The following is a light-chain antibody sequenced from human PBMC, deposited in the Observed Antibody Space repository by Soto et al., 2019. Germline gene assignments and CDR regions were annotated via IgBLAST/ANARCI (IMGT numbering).Light chain of an antibody. CDR3: GSYTTTYVRI. CDR1: SSDVGRYNY. V-gene: IGLV2-14*01. J-gene: IGLJ1*01. Sequence: QSALTQPASVSGSPGQSITISCTGTSSDVGRYNYVSWYQQHPGRAPKLIIYEVSNRPSGVSDRFSGSKSGTVASLTISGLQAEDEADYYCGSYTTTYVRIFGTGTKLTVL. CDR2: EVS.